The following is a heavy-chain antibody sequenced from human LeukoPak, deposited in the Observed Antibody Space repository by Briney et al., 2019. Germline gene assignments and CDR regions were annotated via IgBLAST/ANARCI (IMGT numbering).Heavy chain of an antibody. CDR2: IYYSGST. Sequence: SETLSLTCTVSGGSISSSSYYWGWIRQPPGKGLEWIGSIYYSGSTYYNPSLKSRVTISVDTSKNQFSLKLSSVTAADTAVYYCARAVVFGLDFLRWQPRKDAFDIWGQGTMVTVSS. D-gene: IGHD2-15*01. CDR3: ARAVVFGLDFLRWQPRKDAFDI. J-gene: IGHJ3*02. CDR1: GGSISSSSYY. V-gene: IGHV4-39*07.